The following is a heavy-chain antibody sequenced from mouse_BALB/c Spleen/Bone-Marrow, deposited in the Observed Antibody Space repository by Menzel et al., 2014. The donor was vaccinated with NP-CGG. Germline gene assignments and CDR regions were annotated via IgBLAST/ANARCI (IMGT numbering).Heavy chain of an antibody. J-gene: IGHJ3*01. CDR2: IDPANGNT. Sequence: VQLQQSGAELVKPGASVKLSCTASGFNIGDPYMHWVKQRPEQGLEWIGRIDPANGNTKYDPKFQGKATITADTSSNTAYLQLSSLTSEDTAVYYCAPYYYGRWFTYWGQGTLVTVSA. CDR3: APYYYGRWFTY. V-gene: IGHV14-3*02. CDR1: GFNIGDPY. D-gene: IGHD1-1*01.